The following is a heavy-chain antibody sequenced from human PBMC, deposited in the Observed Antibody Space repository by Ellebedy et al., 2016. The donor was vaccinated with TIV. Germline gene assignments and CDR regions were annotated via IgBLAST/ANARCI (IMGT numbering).Heavy chain of an antibody. CDR2: IYYSGST. Sequence: MPGGSLRLSCTVSGGSISSGDYYWSWIRQPPGKGLEWIGYIYYSGSTNYNPSLKSRVTISVDTSKNQFSLKLSSVTAADTAVYYCAREDSSSSSSFDYWGQGTLVTVAS. CDR3: AREDSSSSSSFDY. CDR1: GGSISSGDYY. D-gene: IGHD6-6*01. J-gene: IGHJ4*02. V-gene: IGHV4-61*08.